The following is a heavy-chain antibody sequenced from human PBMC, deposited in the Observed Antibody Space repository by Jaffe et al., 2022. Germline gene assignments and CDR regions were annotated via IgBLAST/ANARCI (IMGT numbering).Heavy chain of an antibody. D-gene: IGHD5-18*01. CDR2: IKQDESEK. CDR3: AKLGGNRHGRPIDG. V-gene: IGHV3-7*05. J-gene: IGHJ4*02. Sequence: EVQLVESGGGLVQPGGSLRLSCAASGFTFSNYWMSWVRQAPGKGLEWVANIKQDESEKYYVDSVKGRFTISRDNAKNSLYLQMNNLRGEDTAVYYCAKLGGNRHGRPIDGWGQGTLVTVSS. CDR1: GFTFSNYW.